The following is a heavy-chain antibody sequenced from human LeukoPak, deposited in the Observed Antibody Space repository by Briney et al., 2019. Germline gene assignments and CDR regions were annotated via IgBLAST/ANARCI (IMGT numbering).Heavy chain of an antibody. Sequence: GGSLRLSCAASGFTFSNYGIHWVRQAPGKGLEWVAHIKQDGSEKFYVDPVKGRFTISRDNAKNSLYLQMNSLRAEDTAVYYCARDPGVGATYFDYWGRGTLVTVSS. J-gene: IGHJ4*02. CDR3: ARDPGVGATYFDY. D-gene: IGHD1-26*01. V-gene: IGHV3-7*01. CDR2: IKQDGSEK. CDR1: GFTFSNYG.